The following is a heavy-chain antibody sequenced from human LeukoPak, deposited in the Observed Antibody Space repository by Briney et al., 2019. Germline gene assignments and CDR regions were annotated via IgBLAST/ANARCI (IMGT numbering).Heavy chain of an antibody. Sequence: ASVKVSCKASGGTFSSYAISWVRQAPGQGLEWMGGIIPIFGTANYAQKSQGRVTITADESTSTAYMELSSLRSEDTAVYYCAREAQLGIRLGWFDPWGQGTLVTVSS. CDR2: IIPIFGTA. CDR1: GGTFSSYA. V-gene: IGHV1-69*01. D-gene: IGHD7-27*01. J-gene: IGHJ5*02. CDR3: AREAQLGIRLGWFDP.